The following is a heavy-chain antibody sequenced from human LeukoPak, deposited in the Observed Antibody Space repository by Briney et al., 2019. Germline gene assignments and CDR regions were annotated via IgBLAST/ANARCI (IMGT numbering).Heavy chain of an antibody. D-gene: IGHD2-15*01. V-gene: IGHV3-33*05. J-gene: IGHJ6*02. CDR2: ISYDGSNQ. CDR1: GFTFNNYG. Sequence: GRSLRLSCAASGFTFNNYGMHWVRQAPGKGLEWVAVISYDGSNQYYADSVKGRFTISRDNAKNSLYLQMNSLRAEDTAVYYCARVACSGGSCSPFYYYYGMDVWSQGTTVTVSS. CDR3: ARVACSGGSCSPFYYYYGMDV.